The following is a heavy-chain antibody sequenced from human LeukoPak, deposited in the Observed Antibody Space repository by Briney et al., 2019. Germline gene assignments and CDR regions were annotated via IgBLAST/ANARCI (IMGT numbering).Heavy chain of an antibody. V-gene: IGHV6-1*01. CDR3: AREVDYGGHSADFDF. D-gene: IGHD4-23*01. Sequence: SQTPSLTCAISGDSVCSNSAAWTWIRQSPSRGLEWLGWTYYRSKWSNDYADSVKSRITISPDTSKNHFSLQLNFVTPEDTAVYYCAREVDYGGHSADFDFWGQGTLVTVSS. CDR1: GDSVCSNSAA. CDR2: TYYRSKWSN. J-gene: IGHJ4*02.